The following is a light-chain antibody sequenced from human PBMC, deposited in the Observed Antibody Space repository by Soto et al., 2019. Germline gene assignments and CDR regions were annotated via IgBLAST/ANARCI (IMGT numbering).Light chain of an antibody. CDR1: QSVSSN. CDR2: GAS. V-gene: IGKV3-20*01. CDR3: QQYGSSGT. J-gene: IGKJ1*01. Sequence: EFVLTQSPGTLSLSPGERATLSCRASQSVSSNLVWYQQKPGQAPRLLIYGASTRATGIPDRFSGSGSGTDFTLTISRLEPEDFAVYYCQQYGSSGTFGQGTKVDIK.